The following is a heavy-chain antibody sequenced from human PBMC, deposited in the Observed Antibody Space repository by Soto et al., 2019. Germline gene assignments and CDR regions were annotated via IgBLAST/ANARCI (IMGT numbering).Heavy chain of an antibody. Sequence: SETLSLTCTVSGGSISSGDYCWSWIRQPPGKGLEWIGYIYYSGSTYYNPSLKSRVTISVDTSKNQFSLKLSSVTAADTAVYYCARDLCTYDFWSGCKSGHNPNYGMEVWGQGTTVTVSS. J-gene: IGHJ6*02. V-gene: IGHV4-30-4*01. CDR1: GGSISSGDYC. CDR3: ARDLCTYDFWSGCKSGHNPNYGMEV. CDR2: IYYSGST. D-gene: IGHD3-3*01.